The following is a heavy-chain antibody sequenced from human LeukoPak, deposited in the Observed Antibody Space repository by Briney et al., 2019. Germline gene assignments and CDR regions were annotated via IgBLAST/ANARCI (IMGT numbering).Heavy chain of an antibody. V-gene: IGHV4-39*01. CDR1: GGSISSSSYC. Sequence: PSETLSLTCTVSGGSISSSSYCWGWIRQPPRTGLELIGTICYGGSTYYSPSLKSRVTISVDTSKNQFSLKLSSVTAADTAVYYCARLSVVITTFDYWGQGTLVTVSS. J-gene: IGHJ4*02. CDR3: ARLSVVITTFDY. CDR2: ICYGGST. D-gene: IGHD3-22*01.